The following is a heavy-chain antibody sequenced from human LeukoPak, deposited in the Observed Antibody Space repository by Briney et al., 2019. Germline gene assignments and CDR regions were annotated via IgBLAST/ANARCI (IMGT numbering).Heavy chain of an antibody. J-gene: IGHJ5*02. CDR1: GFTFSSYA. CDR3: ARQYQSWFDP. Sequence: GGSLRLSCAASGFTFSSYAVHWVRQAPGKGLEWVAVISYDGSNKYYADSVKGRFTISRDNSKNTLYLQMNSLRAEDTAVYYCARQYQSWFDPWGQGTLVTVSS. D-gene: IGHD2-2*01. V-gene: IGHV3-30*04. CDR2: ISYDGSNK.